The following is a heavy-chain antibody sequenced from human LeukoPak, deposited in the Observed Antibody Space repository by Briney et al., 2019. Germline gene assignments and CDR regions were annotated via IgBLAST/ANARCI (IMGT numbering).Heavy chain of an antibody. V-gene: IGHV4-59*11. J-gene: IGHJ3*02. D-gene: IGHD4-17*01. CDR1: ADSFSSHY. Sequence: SETLSLTCAVSADSFSSHYWTWIRQPPGKGLEWIGYISYIGSTNYNPSLKSRVTISIDTSKNQFSLKLSSVTAADTAVYYCARDLVTVTKGFDIWGQGTMVSVSS. CDR2: ISYIGST. CDR3: ARDLVTVTKGFDI.